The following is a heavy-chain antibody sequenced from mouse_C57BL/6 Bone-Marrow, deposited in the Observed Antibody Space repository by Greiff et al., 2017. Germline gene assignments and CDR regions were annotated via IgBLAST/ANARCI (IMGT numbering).Heavy chain of an antibody. V-gene: IGHV1-82*01. J-gene: IGHJ4*01. CDR2: IYPGDGDT. Sequence: QVQLQQSGPELVKPGASVKISCKASGYAFSSSGMNWVKQRPGKGLEWIGRIYPGDGDTNYNGKFKGKATLTADKSSSTAYMQLSSLTSEDSAVYFCAWAMDYWGQGTSVTVSS. CDR3: AWAMDY. CDR1: GYAFSSSG.